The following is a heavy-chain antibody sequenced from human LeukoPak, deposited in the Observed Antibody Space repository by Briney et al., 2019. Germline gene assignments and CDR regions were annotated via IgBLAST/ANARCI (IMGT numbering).Heavy chain of an antibody. CDR2: IYYSGST. J-gene: IGHJ4*02. CDR1: GGSISSSSYY. D-gene: IGHD1-26*01. Sequence: SETLSLTCTVSGGSISSSSYYWGWIRQPPGKGLEWIGSIYYSGSTYYNPSLKSRVTISVDTSKNQFSLKLSSVTAADTAVYYCARDTAFSGLGSLASGTPGDYWGQGTLVTVSS. V-gene: IGHV4-39*07. CDR3: ARDTAFSGLGSLASGTPGDY.